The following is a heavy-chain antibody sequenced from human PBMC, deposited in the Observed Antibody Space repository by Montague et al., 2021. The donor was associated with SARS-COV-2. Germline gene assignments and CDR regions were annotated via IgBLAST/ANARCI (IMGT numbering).Heavy chain of an antibody. CDR1: GESIDRDTYY. CDR3: ARPGSVSGWFYFDD. Sequence: SETLSLTCIVSGESIDRDTYYWGWIRQSPGKGLEWIGSLSSSGSTYYXPSLRSRATISMDTSKNHFSLKVNSVTATDTAVYFCARPGSVSGWFYFDDWGQGTLVSVSS. J-gene: IGHJ4*02. CDR2: LSSSGST. V-gene: IGHV4-39*02. D-gene: IGHD6-19*01.